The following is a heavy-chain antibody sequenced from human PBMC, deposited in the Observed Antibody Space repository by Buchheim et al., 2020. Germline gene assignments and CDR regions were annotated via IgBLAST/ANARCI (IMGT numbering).Heavy chain of an antibody. V-gene: IGHV4-4*02. D-gene: IGHD6-6*01. CDR3: LREYSKSSGVRLDV. CDR1: GDSINDRNW. Sequence: QVQLQESGPGLVLPSGTLSLTCGVSGDSINDRNWWSWVRQSPQKGLEWIAEIYHDGATHYNPSLRGRVTISVDTSNNQFSLKLKSVTAADTAIYYCLREYSKSSGVRLDVWGQG. CDR2: IYHDGAT. J-gene: IGHJ3*01.